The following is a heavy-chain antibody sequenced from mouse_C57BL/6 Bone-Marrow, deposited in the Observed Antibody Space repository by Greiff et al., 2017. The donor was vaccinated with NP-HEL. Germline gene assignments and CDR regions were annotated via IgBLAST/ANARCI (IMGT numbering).Heavy chain of an antibody. V-gene: IGHV7-1*01. CDR1: GFTFSDFY. Sequence: EVKLVESGGGLVQSGRSLRLSCATSGFTFSDFYMEWVRQAPGKGLEWIAASRNKANDYTTEYSASVKGRFIVSRDTSQSILYLQMNALRAEDTAIYCGARDAGYYGFAYWGQGTLVTVSA. D-gene: IGHD2-3*01. CDR3: ARDAGYYGFAY. CDR2: SRNKANDYTT. J-gene: IGHJ3*01.